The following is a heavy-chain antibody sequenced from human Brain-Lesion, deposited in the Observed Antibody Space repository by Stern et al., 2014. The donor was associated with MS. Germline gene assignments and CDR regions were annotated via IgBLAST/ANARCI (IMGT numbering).Heavy chain of an antibody. V-gene: IGHV2-26*01. Sequence: QVTLRESGPVLVKPTETLTLTCSVSGFSLSNAAMGVSWIRQPPGKALECLAHIFSTGETAYSTSLKSRLTISKDTSRSQVVLTMTSMDPVDTATYYCARMREYCSGGICFAGYYDSWGQGTLVTGSS. CDR1: GFSLSNAAMG. CDR3: ARMREYCSGGICFAGYYDS. J-gene: IGHJ4*02. CDR2: IFSTGET. D-gene: IGHD2-15*01.